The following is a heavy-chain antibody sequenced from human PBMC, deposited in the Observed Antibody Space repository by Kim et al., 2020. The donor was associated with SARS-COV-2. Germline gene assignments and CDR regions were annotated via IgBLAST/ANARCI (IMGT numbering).Heavy chain of an antibody. J-gene: IGHJ4*02. CDR3: ARVVHGSGYYFSDY. V-gene: IGHV3-64*01. Sequence: GGSLRLSCVASGFSFGTYAIHWVRQAPGKGLEYVSAISTDGSMTEYANSVKGRFTISRDNSKNTLYLHMGGLRAEDMAVYYCARVVHGSGYYFSDYWGQGTLVTVSS. D-gene: IGHD5-12*01. CDR2: ISTDGSMT. CDR1: GFSFGTYA.